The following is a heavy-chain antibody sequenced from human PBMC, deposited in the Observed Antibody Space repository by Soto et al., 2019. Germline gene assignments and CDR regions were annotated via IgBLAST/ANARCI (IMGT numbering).Heavy chain of an antibody. Sequence: GGSLRLSCVASGFTFSSYSMVWVRQAPGKGLEWVSYIFTTGTTIYYADSVKGRFTVSRDNAKNSVFLLLNSLRAEDTAVYYCARDKDWALDYWGQGTPVTVSS. CDR3: ARDKDWALDY. D-gene: IGHD3-9*01. V-gene: IGHV3-48*03. CDR1: GFTFSSYS. J-gene: IGHJ4*02. CDR2: IFTTGTTI.